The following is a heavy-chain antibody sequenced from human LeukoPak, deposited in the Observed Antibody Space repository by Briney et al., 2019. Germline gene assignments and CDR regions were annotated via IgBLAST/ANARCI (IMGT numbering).Heavy chain of an antibody. V-gene: IGHV3-74*01. CDR1: GFTFSSYW. J-gene: IGHJ3*02. CDR3: ARDYLGSVFDI. CDR2: INTDGSST. D-gene: IGHD3-16*01. Sequence: GGSLRLSCAASGFTFSSYWMHWVRQAPGKGLVWVSRINTDGSSTSYADSVKGRFTISRDNAKNTLYLQMNSLRAEDTAVYYCARDYLGSVFDIWGQGTMVTVSS.